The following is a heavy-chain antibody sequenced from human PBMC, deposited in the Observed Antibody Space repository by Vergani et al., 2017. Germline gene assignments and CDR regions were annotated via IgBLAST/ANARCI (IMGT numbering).Heavy chain of an antibody. CDR1: GFTFSNAW. D-gene: IGHD3-10*01. V-gene: IGHV3-15*01. Sequence: EVQLVESGGGLVKPGGSLRLSCAASGFTFSNAWMSWVRQAPGKGLEWVGRIKSKTDGGTTDYAAPVKGRFTISRDDSKNTLYLQMNSLRAEDTAVYYCARDAHYYGSGSYFDYWGQGTLVTVSS. CDR2: IKSKTDGGTT. J-gene: IGHJ4*02. CDR3: ARDAHYYGSGSYFDY.